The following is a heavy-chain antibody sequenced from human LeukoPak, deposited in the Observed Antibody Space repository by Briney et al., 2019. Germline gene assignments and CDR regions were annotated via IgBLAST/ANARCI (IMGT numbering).Heavy chain of an antibody. CDR1: GFTFSSYA. J-gene: IGHJ4*02. V-gene: IGHV3-30-3*01. CDR2: ISYDGSNK. Sequence: GSLRLSCAASGFTFSSYAMHWVRQAPGKGLEWVAVISYDGSNKYYADSVKGRFTISRDNSKNTLYLQMNSLRAEDTAVYYCARDIQLGYWGQGTLVTVSS. D-gene: IGHD5-18*01. CDR3: ARDIQLGY.